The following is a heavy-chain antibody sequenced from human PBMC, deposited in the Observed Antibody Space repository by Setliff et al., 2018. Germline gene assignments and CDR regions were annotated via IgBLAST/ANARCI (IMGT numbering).Heavy chain of an antibody. Sequence: ASVKVSCKVSGYTLTELSMHWVRQAPGKGLEWMGGFDPEDGETIYAQKFQGRVTITADKSTSTAYMELSSLRSEDTAVYYCASSRVVPAAYNWFDPWGQGTLVTSPQ. CDR1: GYTLTELS. V-gene: IGHV1-24*01. CDR3: ASSRVVPAAYNWFDP. J-gene: IGHJ5*02. D-gene: IGHD2-2*01. CDR2: FDPEDGET.